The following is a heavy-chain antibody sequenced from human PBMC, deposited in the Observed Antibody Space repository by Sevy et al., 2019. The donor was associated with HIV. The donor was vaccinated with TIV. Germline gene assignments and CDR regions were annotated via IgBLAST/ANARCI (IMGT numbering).Heavy chain of an antibody. J-gene: IGHJ4*02. D-gene: IGHD5-12*01. Sequence: GGSLRLSCAASGFTFRSYGMHWVRQAPGKGLEWVAVISNDGGNQYYADSVKGRFTISRDNSKNTVYLQMNSLRAEDTAVYYCAKDVSYGYNYFLDFWGQGALVTVSS. CDR3: AKDVSYGYNYFLDF. V-gene: IGHV3-30*18. CDR2: ISNDGGNQ. CDR1: GFTFRSYG.